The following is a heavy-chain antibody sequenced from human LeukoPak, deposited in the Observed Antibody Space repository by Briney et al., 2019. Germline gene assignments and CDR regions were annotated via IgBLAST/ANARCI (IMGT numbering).Heavy chain of an antibody. D-gene: IGHD6-19*01. V-gene: IGHV3-11*01. Sequence: GGSLRLSCAASGFTFSDYYMSWIRQPPGKGLEWVSYISSSGSIMSYADSVKGRFTISRHISQNTLYLQMNSLRAEDTAVYYCARVRLGSGWSLFDFWGQGTLVTVSS. CDR3: ARVRLGSGWSLFDF. CDR1: GFTFSDYY. J-gene: IGHJ4*02. CDR2: ISSSGSIM.